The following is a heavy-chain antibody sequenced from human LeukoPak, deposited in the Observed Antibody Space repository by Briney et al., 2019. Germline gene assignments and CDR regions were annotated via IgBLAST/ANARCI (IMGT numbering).Heavy chain of an antibody. Sequence: SETLSLTCTVSGGSISSSTYYWGWIRQPPGKGLEWIGSIYYSGSTYYNPSLKSRVTISVDTSKNQFSLKLKSVTAADTAVYYCARGGYYGSGNDFRFDPWGQGTLVTVSS. CDR2: IYYSGST. V-gene: IGHV4-39*07. CDR1: GGSISSSTYY. CDR3: ARGGYYGSGNDFRFDP. J-gene: IGHJ5*02. D-gene: IGHD3-10*01.